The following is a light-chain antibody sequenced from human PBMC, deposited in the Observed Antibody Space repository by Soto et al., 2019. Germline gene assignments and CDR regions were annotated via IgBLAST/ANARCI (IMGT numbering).Light chain of an antibody. J-gene: IGLJ1*01. V-gene: IGLV2-14*01. CDR3: GSYTSTSTYV. CDR1: SSDVGGYNV. CDR2: EVS. Sequence: QSALTQPASVSGSPGQSITISCTGASSDVGGYNVVSWYQQHPGKAPKLMIYEVSNRPSGVSNRFSGSKSGNTASLTISGLQAEDEADYYCGSYTSTSTYVFATGTKVTVL.